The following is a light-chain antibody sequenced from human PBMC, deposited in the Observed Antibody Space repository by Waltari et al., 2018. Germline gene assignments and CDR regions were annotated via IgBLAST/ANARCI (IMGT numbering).Light chain of an antibody. CDR3: QQRSNWPFT. CDR1: QSVTTY. V-gene: IGKV3-11*01. Sequence: EIVLTQSPATLSLSPGERATLPCRASQSVTTYLAWYQQKPGQAPRLLIYDASNRATGIPARFSGSGSGTDFTLTISSLEPEDFVVYYCQQRSNWPFTFGGGTKVEIK. CDR2: DAS. J-gene: IGKJ4*01.